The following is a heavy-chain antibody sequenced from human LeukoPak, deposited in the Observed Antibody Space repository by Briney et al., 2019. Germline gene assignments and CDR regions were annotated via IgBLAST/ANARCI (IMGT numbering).Heavy chain of an antibody. CDR2: IYYSGST. CDR3: ARHRMGASFDY. CDR1: GGSFSGYY. V-gene: IGHV4-59*08. D-gene: IGHD1-26*01. J-gene: IGHJ4*02. Sequence: PSETLSLTCAVYGGSFSGYYWSWIRQPPGKGLEWIGYIYYSGSTNYNPSLKSRVTISVDTSKNQFSLKLNSVAAADTAVYYCARHRMGASFDYWGQGTLVTVSS.